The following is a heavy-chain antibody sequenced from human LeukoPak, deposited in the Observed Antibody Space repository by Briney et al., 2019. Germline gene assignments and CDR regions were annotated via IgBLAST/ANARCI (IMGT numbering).Heavy chain of an antibody. CDR2: ISAYNGNT. J-gene: IGHJ4*02. Sequence: PGGSLRLSCAASGFTFTSYGISWVRQAPGQGLEWMGWISAYNGNTNYAQKLQGRVTMTTDTSTSTAYMELRSLRSDDTAVYYCARLSGSHGNDYWGQGTLVTVSS. V-gene: IGHV1-18*01. CDR1: GFTFTSYG. CDR3: ARLSGSHGNDY. D-gene: IGHD1-26*01.